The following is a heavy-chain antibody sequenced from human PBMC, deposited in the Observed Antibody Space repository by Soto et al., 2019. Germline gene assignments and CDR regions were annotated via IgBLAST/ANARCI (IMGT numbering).Heavy chain of an antibody. CDR2: IIPIFGTA. CDR3: AREMTTPWYFDY. J-gene: IGHJ4*02. Sequence: SVKVSCKASGVTFSSYAISWVRQAPGQGLEWMGGIIPIFGTANYAQKFQGRVTITADESTSTAYMELSSLRSEDTAVYYCAREMTTPWYFDYWGQGTLVTVSS. D-gene: IGHD4-17*01. V-gene: IGHV1-69*13. CDR1: GVTFSSYA.